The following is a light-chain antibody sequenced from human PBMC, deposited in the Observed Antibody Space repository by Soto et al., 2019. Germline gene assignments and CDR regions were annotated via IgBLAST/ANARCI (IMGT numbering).Light chain of an antibody. CDR3: QQYGRSPFT. V-gene: IGKV3-20*01. Sequence: EIVLTQSPGTLSLSPGERATLSCRASQSVSSNSLAWYQQRPGQAPRVVIYGASTRATGIPERFSGSGSGTDFTLSISRLEPEDFAVYYCQQYGRSPFTFGPGTTVDIK. J-gene: IGKJ3*01. CDR2: GAS. CDR1: QSVSSNS.